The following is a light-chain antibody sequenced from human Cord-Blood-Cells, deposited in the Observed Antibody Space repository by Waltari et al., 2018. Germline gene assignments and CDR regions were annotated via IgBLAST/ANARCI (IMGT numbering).Light chain of an antibody. Sequence: QSALTQPASVSGSPGQSITISCTGTSSDVGGYHYVSWYQKHPGKAPKRMIYDVSKRPSGVSNRFSGSKSGNTASLTISGLQAEDEADYYCSSYTSSSTFVFGGGTKLTVL. CDR2: DVS. CDR3: SSYTSSSTFV. V-gene: IGLV2-14*01. J-gene: IGLJ3*02. CDR1: SSDVGGYHY.